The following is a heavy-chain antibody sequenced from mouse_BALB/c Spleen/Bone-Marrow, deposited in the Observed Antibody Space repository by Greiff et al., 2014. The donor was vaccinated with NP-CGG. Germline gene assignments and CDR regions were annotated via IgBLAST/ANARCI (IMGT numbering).Heavy chain of an antibody. Sequence: VQLQQSGPGLVQPSQSLSITCTVSGFSLTSYGVHWVRQPPGKGLEWLGVIWSGGSTDYNADFISRLSISKDNSKSQVFFKMNSLQADDTAIYYCARRYDYDGAWFAYWGQGTLVTVSA. CDR2: IWSGGST. D-gene: IGHD2-4*01. J-gene: IGHJ3*01. V-gene: IGHV2-4*02. CDR3: ARRYDYDGAWFAY. CDR1: GFSLTSYG.